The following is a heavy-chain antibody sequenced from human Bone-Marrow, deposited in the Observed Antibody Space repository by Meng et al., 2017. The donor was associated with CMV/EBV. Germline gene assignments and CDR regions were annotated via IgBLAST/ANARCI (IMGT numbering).Heavy chain of an antibody. V-gene: IGHV4-61*01. CDR1: GGSVSSGSYY. D-gene: IGHD3-22*01. J-gene: IGHJ4*02. CDR2: IYYSGST. Sequence: SEPLSLTCTVSGGSVSSGSYYWSWIRQPPGKGLEWIGYIYYSGSTNYNPSLKSRVTISVDTSKNQFSLKLSSVTAADTAVYYCASRDSSGSDYWGQGTLVTVSS. CDR3: ASRDSSGSDY.